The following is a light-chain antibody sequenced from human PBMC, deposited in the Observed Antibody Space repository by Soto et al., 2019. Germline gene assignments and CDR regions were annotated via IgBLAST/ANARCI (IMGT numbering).Light chain of an antibody. J-gene: IGKJ5*01. CDR2: DAS. V-gene: IGKV1-33*01. Sequence: DIQMTQSPSSLSASVGDRVTITCQASQDISNYLNWYQQKPGKAPKLLIYDASNLETGVPSRFSGSGSGTDFTFTISSLQPEDIATYYCQQYENLPTFGQGTRLE. CDR1: QDISNY. CDR3: QQYENLPT.